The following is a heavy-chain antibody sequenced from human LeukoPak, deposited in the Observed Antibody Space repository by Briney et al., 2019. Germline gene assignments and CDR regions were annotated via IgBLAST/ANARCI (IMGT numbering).Heavy chain of an antibody. J-gene: IGHJ4*02. CDR2: ISAYNGNT. CDR3: AKVGGDSGRGWDPADY. V-gene: IGHV1-18*01. Sequence: GASVKVSCKASGYTFTSYGISWVRQAPGQGLEWMGWISAYNGNTNYAQKLQGRVTMTTDTSTSTAYMGLRSLRSDDTAVYYCAKVGGDSGRGWDPADYWGQGTLVTVSS. D-gene: IGHD4-17*01. CDR1: GYTFTSYG.